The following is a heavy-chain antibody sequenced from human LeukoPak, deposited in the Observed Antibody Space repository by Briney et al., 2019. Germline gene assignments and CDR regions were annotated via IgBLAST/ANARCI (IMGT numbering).Heavy chain of an antibody. Sequence: SETLSLTCAVYGGSFSGYYWSWIRQPPGKGLEWIGEINHSGSTNYNPSLKSRVTISVDTSKNQFSLKLSSVTAADTAVYYCARTTKYQFKWAGFDPCGQGTLVTVSS. CDR1: GGSFSGYY. V-gene: IGHV4-34*01. CDR2: INHSGST. D-gene: IGHD2-2*01. CDR3: ARTTKYQFKWAGFDP. J-gene: IGHJ5*02.